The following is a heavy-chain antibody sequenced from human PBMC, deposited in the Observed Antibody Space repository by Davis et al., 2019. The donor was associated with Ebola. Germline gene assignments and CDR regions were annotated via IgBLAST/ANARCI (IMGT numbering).Heavy chain of an antibody. Sequence: GSLRLSCTVSGGSISSSSYYWGWIRQPPGKGLEWIGSIYYSGSTYYNPSLKSRVTISVDTSKNQFSLRLSSVTAADTAVYYCARDYRIIGTRYQDLYNYYGMDVWGQGTTVTVSS. J-gene: IGHJ6*02. D-gene: IGHD1-7*01. V-gene: IGHV4-39*07. CDR1: GGSISSSSYY. CDR3: ARDYRIIGTRYQDLYNYYGMDV. CDR2: IYYSGST.